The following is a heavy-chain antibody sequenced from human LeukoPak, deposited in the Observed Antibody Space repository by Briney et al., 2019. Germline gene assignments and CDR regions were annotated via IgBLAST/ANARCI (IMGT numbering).Heavy chain of an antibody. Sequence: PGGSLRLSCAASGFTFSSYAISWVRQAPGQGLEWMGGIIPIFGTANYAQKFQGRVTITADESTSTAYMELSSLRSEDTAVYYCARVLVVPAAIGYYYYYMDVWGKGTTVTVSS. J-gene: IGHJ6*03. CDR1: GFTFSSYA. V-gene: IGHV1-69*01. CDR2: IIPIFGTA. CDR3: ARVLVVPAAIGYYYYYMDV. D-gene: IGHD2-2*02.